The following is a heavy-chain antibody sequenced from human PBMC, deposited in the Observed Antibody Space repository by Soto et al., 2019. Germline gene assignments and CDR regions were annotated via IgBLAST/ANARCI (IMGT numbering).Heavy chain of an antibody. CDR1: GFTFNSDG. V-gene: IGHV3-30*03. Sequence: GGSLRLSCAASGFTFNSDGMHWVRQGPGNGLEWVAFISYDSTKTYYADSVKGRFTISRDNSNSALYVQMNSLTGEDTAVYYCARTRSAWSDFHYYSLDVWGQGTTVTVSS. CDR2: ISYDSTKT. J-gene: IGHJ6*02. D-gene: IGHD1-26*01. CDR3: ARTRSAWSDFHYYSLDV.